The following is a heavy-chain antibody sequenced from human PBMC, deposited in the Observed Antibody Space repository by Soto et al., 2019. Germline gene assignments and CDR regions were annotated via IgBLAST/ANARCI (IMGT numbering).Heavy chain of an antibody. CDR1: GGTFSSYA. Sequence: SVKVSCKASGGTFSSYAISWVRQAPVQGLEWMGGIIPIFGTANYAQKFQGKVTITADESTSTAYMELSSLRSEDTAVYYCARAAGGYSSSWSLPYYFDYWGQGTLVTVSS. CDR3: ARAAGGYSSSWSLPYYFDY. V-gene: IGHV1-69*13. J-gene: IGHJ4*02. CDR2: IIPIFGTA. D-gene: IGHD6-13*01.